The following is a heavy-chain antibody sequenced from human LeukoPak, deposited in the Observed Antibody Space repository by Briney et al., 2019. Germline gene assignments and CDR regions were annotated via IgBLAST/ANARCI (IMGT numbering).Heavy chain of an antibody. V-gene: IGHV5-51*01. CDR2: VYPADADI. J-gene: IGHJ6*03. Sequence: PGESLKISCKGSGYTFNTYWIGWVRHKPGKGLEWMGFVYPADADIRYSPSLEGQVTISVDKSITTAYLHWSSLKASDTAMYYCVRGGVSPAYYYYYMDVWGKGTTVIVSS. CDR1: GYTFNTYW. CDR3: VRGGVSPAYYYYYMDV.